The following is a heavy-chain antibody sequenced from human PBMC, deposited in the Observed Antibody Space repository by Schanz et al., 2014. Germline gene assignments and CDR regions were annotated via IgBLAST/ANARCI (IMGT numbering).Heavy chain of an antibody. Sequence: QVQLEQSGAEVKKPGSSVKVSCKASGGTFSSFGINWVRQAPGQGLEWMGWINPNSGDTNYAQKFQGWVTMTRDTSISTAYMEVSRLKSDDTAVYYCARLSVAGRPHVNYWYFDLWGRGTLVTVSS. CDR2: INPNSGDT. V-gene: IGHV1-2*04. CDR1: GGTFSSFG. D-gene: IGHD6-19*01. CDR3: ARLSVAGRPHVNYWYFDL. J-gene: IGHJ2*01.